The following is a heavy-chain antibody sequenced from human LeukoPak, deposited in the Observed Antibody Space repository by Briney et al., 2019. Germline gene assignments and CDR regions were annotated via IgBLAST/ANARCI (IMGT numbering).Heavy chain of an antibody. CDR3: TRDLGQWLLQGIFFDY. CDR1: GYTFTSYG. Sequence: ASVKVSCKASGYTFTSYGISWVRQAPGQGPEWMGWISAYSTYNGNTNYAQKFQGRVTMTTDTSTSTAYMELRSLRSDDTAVYYCTRDLGQWLLQGIFFDYWGQGTLVTVSS. J-gene: IGHJ4*02. CDR2: ISAYSTYNGNT. V-gene: IGHV1-18*01. D-gene: IGHD5-12*01.